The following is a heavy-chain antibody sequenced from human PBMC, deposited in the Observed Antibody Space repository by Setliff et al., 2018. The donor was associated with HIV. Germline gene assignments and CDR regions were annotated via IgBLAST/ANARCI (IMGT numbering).Heavy chain of an antibody. CDR3: ARDRFGVPAND. CDR1: GDSISNYY. Sequence: SETLSLTCTVSGDSISNYYWTWIRQPPGKGLEWIGNIYYSGSTYYNPSLKSRVIISVDTSKNQFSLNLRSVTAADTAVYFCARDRFGVPANDWGQGILVTVSS. D-gene: IGHD3-3*01. V-gene: IGHV4-59*12. CDR2: IYYSGST. J-gene: IGHJ4*02.